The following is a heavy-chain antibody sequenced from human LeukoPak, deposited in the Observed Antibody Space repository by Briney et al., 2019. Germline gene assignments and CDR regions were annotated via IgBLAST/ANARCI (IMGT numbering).Heavy chain of an antibody. CDR2: MNPNSGNT. CDR3: ARPGFYYDSSGYLARAFDT. V-gene: IGHV1-8*01. CDR1: GYTFTSYD. D-gene: IGHD3-22*01. Sequence: ASVKVSCKASGYTFTSYDINWVRQATGQGLEWMGWMNPNSGNTGYAQKFQGRVTMTRNTSISTAYMELSSLRSEDTAVYYCARPGFYYDSSGYLARAFDTWGQGTMVTVSS. J-gene: IGHJ3*02.